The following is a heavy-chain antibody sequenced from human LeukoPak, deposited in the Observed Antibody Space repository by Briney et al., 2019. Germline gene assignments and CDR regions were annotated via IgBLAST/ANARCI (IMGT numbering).Heavy chain of an antibody. D-gene: IGHD6-19*01. V-gene: IGHV3-66*01. CDR2: IYSGGDT. CDR3: AKERSLEIAVAGTVFDY. J-gene: IGHJ4*02. Sequence: GGSRRLSCAASGFTVSSNYMGWVRQAPGKGLEGVSVIYSGGDTYYADSVKGRFTISRDNSKNMIYLEMSSLKAEDTAVYYCAKERSLEIAVAGTVFDYWGQGTLVTVSS. CDR1: GFTVSSNY.